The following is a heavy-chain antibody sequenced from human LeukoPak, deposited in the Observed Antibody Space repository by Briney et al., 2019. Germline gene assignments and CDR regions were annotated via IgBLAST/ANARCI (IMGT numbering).Heavy chain of an antibody. Sequence: SETLSLTCTVSGGSISSSSYYWGWLRQPPGKGLEWIGSIYYSGSTYYNPSLKSRVTISVDTSKNHFSLKLSSVTAADTAIYYCARLLSIADAFDIWGQGTMVTVSS. CDR2: IYYSGST. D-gene: IGHD2/OR15-2a*01. CDR3: ARLLSIADAFDI. V-gene: IGHV4-39*01. CDR1: GGSISSSSYY. J-gene: IGHJ3*02.